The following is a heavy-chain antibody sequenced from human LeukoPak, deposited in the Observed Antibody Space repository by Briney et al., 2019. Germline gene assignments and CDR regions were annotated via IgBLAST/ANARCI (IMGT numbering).Heavy chain of an antibody. CDR2: IYTSGST. Sequence: PSETLSLTCTVSGGSISSGSYYWSWIRQPAGKGLEWIGRIYTSGSTNYNPSLKSRVTISVDTPKNQFSLKLSSVTAADTAVYYCARDGTAAGTFDYWGQGTLVTVSS. CDR3: ARDGTAAGTFDY. CDR1: GGSISSGSYY. D-gene: IGHD6-13*01. J-gene: IGHJ4*02. V-gene: IGHV4-61*02.